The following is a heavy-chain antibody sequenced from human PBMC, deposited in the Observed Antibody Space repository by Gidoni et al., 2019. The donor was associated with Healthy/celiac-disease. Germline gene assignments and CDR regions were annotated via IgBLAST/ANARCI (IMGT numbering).Heavy chain of an antibody. Sequence: QVQLVQSGAEVKKPGSSVKVSCKASGGTFSSYAISWVRQAPGQGLEWMRGIIPILGIANYAQKFQGRVTITADKSTSTAYMELSSLRSEDTAVYYCARDLGAYYYDSSGYYLDYWGQGTLVTVSS. J-gene: IGHJ4*02. D-gene: IGHD3-22*01. CDR3: ARDLGAYYYDSSGYYLDY. V-gene: IGHV1-69*10. CDR1: GGTFSSYA. CDR2: IIPILGIA.